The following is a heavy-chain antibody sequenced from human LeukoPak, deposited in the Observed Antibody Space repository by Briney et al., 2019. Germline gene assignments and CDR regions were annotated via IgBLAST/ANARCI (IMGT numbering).Heavy chain of an antibody. CDR2: ISYDGSNK. D-gene: IGHD3-3*01. J-gene: IGHJ6*02. CDR1: GFTFSSYG. Sequence: LPGGSLRLSCAASGFTFSSYGMHWVRQAPGKGLEWVAVISYDGSNKYYADSVKGRFTISRDNSKNTLYLQMNSLRAEDTAVYYCAKAWSHYYYGMDVWGQGTTVTVSS. CDR3: AKAWSHYYYGMDV. V-gene: IGHV3-30*18.